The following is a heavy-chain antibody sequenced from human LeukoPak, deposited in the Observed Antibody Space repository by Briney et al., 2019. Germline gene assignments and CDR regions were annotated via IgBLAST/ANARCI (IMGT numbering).Heavy chain of an antibody. V-gene: IGHV3-23*01. J-gene: IGHJ4*02. Sequence: QPGGSLRLSCAASGFTFSSYAMSWVRQAPGKGLEWVSAISGSGGSTYYADSVKGRFTISRDNSKNTLCLQMNSLRAEDTAVYYCAKEGRYDFWSGYYSSVAFDYWGQGTLVTVSS. D-gene: IGHD3-3*01. CDR2: ISGSGGST. CDR3: AKEGRYDFWSGYYSSVAFDY. CDR1: GFTFSSYA.